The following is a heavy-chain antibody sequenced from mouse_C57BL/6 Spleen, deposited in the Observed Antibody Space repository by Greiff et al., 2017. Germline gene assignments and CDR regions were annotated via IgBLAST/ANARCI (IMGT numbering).Heavy chain of an antibody. Sequence: QVTLKESGPGILQSSQTLSLTCSFSGFSLSTSGMGVSWIRQPSGKGLEWLAHIYWDDDKRYNPSLKSRLTISKDTSRNQVFLKITSVDTADTATYYCARSYDGYRFAYWGQGTLVTVSA. J-gene: IGHJ3*01. D-gene: IGHD2-3*01. CDR3: ARSYDGYRFAY. CDR2: IYWDDDK. V-gene: IGHV8-12*01. CDR1: GFSLSTSGMG.